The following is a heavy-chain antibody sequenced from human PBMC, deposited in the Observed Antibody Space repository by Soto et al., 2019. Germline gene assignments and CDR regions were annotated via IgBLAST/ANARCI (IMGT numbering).Heavy chain of an antibody. CDR1: GGSISSSSYY. Sequence: SETLSLTCTVSGGSISSSSYYWGWIRKPPGKGLEWIGSIYYSGSTYYNPSLKSRVTISVDTSKNQFSLKLSSVTAADTAVYYCARLYGDYDYWGQGTLVTVSS. V-gene: IGHV4-39*01. CDR3: ARLYGDYDY. J-gene: IGHJ4*02. D-gene: IGHD4-17*01. CDR2: IYYSGST.